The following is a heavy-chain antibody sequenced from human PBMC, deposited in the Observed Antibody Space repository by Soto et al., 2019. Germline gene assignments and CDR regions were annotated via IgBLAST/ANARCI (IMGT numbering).Heavy chain of an antibody. V-gene: IGHV3-30*03. Sequence: GGSLRLSCAASGFTFSSYGMHWVRQAPGKGLEWVAVISYDGSNKYYAASVKGRFTISRDDSKNTAYLQMNSLKTEDTAVYYCKVSVAVAGTPVDYWGQGTLVTVS. J-gene: IGHJ4*02. CDR2: ISYDGSNK. CDR1: GFTFSSYG. CDR3: KVSVAVAGTPVDY. D-gene: IGHD6-19*01.